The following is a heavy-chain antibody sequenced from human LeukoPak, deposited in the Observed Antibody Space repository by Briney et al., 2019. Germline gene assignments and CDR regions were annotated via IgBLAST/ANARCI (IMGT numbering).Heavy chain of an antibody. CDR2: INHSGST. D-gene: IGHD5-24*01. V-gene: IGHV4-34*01. CDR1: GGSFSGYY. J-gene: IGHJ4*02. Sequence: SETLSLTCAVYGGSFSGYYWSWIRQPPGKGLEWIGEINHSGSTNYNPSLKSRVTISVDTSKNQFSLKLSSVTAADTAVYYCARGRVETATITEVYFDYWGQGTLVTVSS. CDR3: ARGRVETATITEVYFDY.